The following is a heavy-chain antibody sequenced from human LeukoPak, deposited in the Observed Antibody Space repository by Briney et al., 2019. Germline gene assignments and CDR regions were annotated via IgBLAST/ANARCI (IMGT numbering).Heavy chain of an antibody. V-gene: IGHV4-34*01. CDR1: GGSFSGYY. CDR2: INHSGSA. D-gene: IGHD4-17*01. J-gene: IGHJ4*02. Sequence: DPSETLSLTCAVSGGSFSGYYWIWIRQPPGKGLEWIGEINHSGSANYNPSLMSRVTISLDTSKNHFSLNLSSVTAADTAVYYCARGQGTVTTHWGQGTLVTVSS. CDR3: ARGQGTVTTH.